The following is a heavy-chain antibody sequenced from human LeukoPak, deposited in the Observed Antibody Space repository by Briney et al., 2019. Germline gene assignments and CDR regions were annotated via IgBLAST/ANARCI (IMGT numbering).Heavy chain of an antibody. CDR2: INPSGGSA. V-gene: IGHV1-46*01. Sequence: ASAKVSCKASGYTFTNYYMHWVRQAPGQGLEWMGIINPSGGSASYAQKFQGRVTMTRDTSTSTVYMELSSLRSEDTAVYFCARDPSYDSSGYYYGDGYWGQGTLVTVSS. CDR1: GYTFTNYY. D-gene: IGHD3-22*01. J-gene: IGHJ4*02. CDR3: ARDPSYDSSGYYYGDGY.